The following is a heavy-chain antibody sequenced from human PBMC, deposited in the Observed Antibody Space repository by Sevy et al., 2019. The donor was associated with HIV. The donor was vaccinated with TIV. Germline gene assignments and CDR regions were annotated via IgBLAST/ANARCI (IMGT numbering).Heavy chain of an antibody. J-gene: IGHJ4*02. Sequence: GGSLRLSCAASGFTFSNAWMSWVRQAPGKGLEWVGRIKSKTDGGTTDYAAPVKGRFTISRNDSKNTLYLQMNSLKTEDTAVYYCTADPVRGAVPYWGQGTLVTVSS. CDR1: GFTFSNAW. V-gene: IGHV3-15*01. D-gene: IGHD3-10*02. CDR3: TADPVRGAVPY. CDR2: IKSKTDGGTT.